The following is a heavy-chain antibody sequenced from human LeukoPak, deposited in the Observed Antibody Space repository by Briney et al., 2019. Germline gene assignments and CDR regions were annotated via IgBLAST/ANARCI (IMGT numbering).Heavy chain of an antibody. D-gene: IGHD4-17*01. Sequence: GESLKISCKGSGYSFTSYWIAWVRQMPGKGLEWMGRIDPSDSYTNYSPSFQGHVTISADKSTSTAYLQWSGLKASDTAMYYCARHLNAYDYGDYLMVGWFDPWGQGTLVTVSS. CDR3: ARHLNAYDYGDYLMVGWFDP. J-gene: IGHJ5*02. CDR2: IDPSDSYT. CDR1: GYSFTSYW. V-gene: IGHV5-10-1*01.